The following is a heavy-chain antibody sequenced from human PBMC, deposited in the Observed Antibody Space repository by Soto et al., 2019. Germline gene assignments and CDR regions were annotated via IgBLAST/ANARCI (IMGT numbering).Heavy chain of an antibody. CDR1: GFTFSSYS. CDR2: ISSSSSYI. Sequence: GGSLRLSCAASGFTFSSYSMNWVRQAPGKGLEWVSSISSSSSYIYYADSVKGRFTISRDNAKNSLYLQINSLRAEDTAVYYCARDGAARAFDYWGQGTLLTVSS. D-gene: IGHD6-6*01. V-gene: IGHV3-21*01. J-gene: IGHJ4*02. CDR3: ARDGAARAFDY.